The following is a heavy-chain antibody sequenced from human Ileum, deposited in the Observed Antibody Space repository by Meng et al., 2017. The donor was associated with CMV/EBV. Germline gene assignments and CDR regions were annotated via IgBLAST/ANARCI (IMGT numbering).Heavy chain of an antibody. V-gene: IGHV4-34*01. J-gene: IGHJ4*02. CDR3: ARGLASGWPDY. CDR1: GGSCTDYC. D-gene: IGHD3-10*01. Sequence: QLRQWVAGLLKPSQTLSLNCAVIGGSCTDYCWTWFRQSPGKGLEWIGENTQSGRAYYSSSLTGRATISVDMSKYQFSLKLPSVTAADTAIYYCARGLASGWPDYWGQGTLVTVSS. CDR2: NTQSGRA.